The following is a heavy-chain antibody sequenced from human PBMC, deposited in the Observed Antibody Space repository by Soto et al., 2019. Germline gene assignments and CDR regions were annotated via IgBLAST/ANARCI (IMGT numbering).Heavy chain of an antibody. CDR3: ARAPLYYYDSSGYYLGSANAVGI. J-gene: IGHJ3*02. CDR2: INHSGST. V-gene: IGHV4-34*01. CDR1: GGSFSGYY. D-gene: IGHD3-22*01. Sequence: PSETLSLTCAVYGGSFSGYYWSWIRQPPGKGLEWIGEINHSGSTNYNPSLKSRVTISVDTSKNQFSLKLSSVTAADTAVYYCARAPLYYYDSSGYYLGSANAVGIWGQGTTVTVSS.